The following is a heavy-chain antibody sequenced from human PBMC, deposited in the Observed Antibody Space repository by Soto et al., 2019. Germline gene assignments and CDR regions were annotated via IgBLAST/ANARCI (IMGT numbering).Heavy chain of an antibody. J-gene: IGHJ5*02. Sequence: GESLKISCKGSGYSFTSYWIGWVRQMPGKGLEWMGIIYPGDSDTRYSPSFQGQVTISADKSISTAYLQWSSLKASDTAMYYCAREVGKRVAGTRGWFDPWGQGTLVTVSS. CDR1: GYSFTSYW. CDR3: AREVGKRVAGTRGWFDP. D-gene: IGHD6-19*01. V-gene: IGHV5-51*01. CDR2: IYPGDSDT.